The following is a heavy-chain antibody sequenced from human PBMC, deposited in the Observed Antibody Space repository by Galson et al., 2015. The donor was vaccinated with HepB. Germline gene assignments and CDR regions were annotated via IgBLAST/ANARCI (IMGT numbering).Heavy chain of an antibody. CDR2: ILYDGSTE. CDR3: AKDRGYKYGSSNYYDYGMDV. D-gene: IGHD5-18*01. J-gene: IGHJ6*02. Sequence: SLRLSCAASGFTFSTYAMHWVRQAPGKGLEWVAVILYDGSTEYYADSVKGRFTISRDNSKNTLYLQMNSLRGEDTAVYHCAKDRGYKYGSSNYYDYGMDVWGQGTTVTVSS. V-gene: IGHV3-30*18. CDR1: GFTFSTYA.